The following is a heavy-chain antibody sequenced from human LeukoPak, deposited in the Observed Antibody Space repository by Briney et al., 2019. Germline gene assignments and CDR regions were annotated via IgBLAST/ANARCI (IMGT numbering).Heavy chain of an antibody. CDR1: GYTFTGTGFY. V-gene: IGHV1-8*02. Sequence: ASVKVSCKASGYTFTGTGFYIHWVRQAPGQGLEWMGWMNPNSGNTGYAQKFQGRVTMTRNTSISTAYMELSSLRSEDTAVYYCASWDFWSGYYLVWGQGTLVTVSS. CDR3: ASWDFWSGYYLV. J-gene: IGHJ4*02. CDR2: MNPNSGNT. D-gene: IGHD3-3*01.